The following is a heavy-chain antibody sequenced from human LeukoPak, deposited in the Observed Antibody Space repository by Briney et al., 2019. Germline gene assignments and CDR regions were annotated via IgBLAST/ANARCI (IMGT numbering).Heavy chain of an antibody. D-gene: IGHD1-26*01. CDR3: ARDVVFEVVGSPFYDY. CDR1: GYTFTGYY. CDR2: INPNSGGT. V-gene: IGHV1-2*02. J-gene: IGHJ4*02. Sequence: GASVKVSCKASGYTFTGYYMHWVRQAPGQGLEWMGWINPNSGGTNYAQKFQGRVTMTRDTSISTAYMELSRLRSDDTAVYYCARDVVFEVVGSPFYDYWGQGTLVTVSS.